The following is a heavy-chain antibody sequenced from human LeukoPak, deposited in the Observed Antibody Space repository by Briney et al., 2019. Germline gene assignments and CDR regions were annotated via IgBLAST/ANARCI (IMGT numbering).Heavy chain of an antibody. V-gene: IGHV4-4*07. CDR3: ARRAAAANPPLDFDL. CDR2: IYIRGNT. Sequence: SETLSLTCTVSGGSISSYYWSWIRQPAGKGLEWIGRIYIRGNTNYNPSLKSRVTISVDTSKNQFSLKLSSVTAADTAVYYCARRAAAANPPLDFDLWGRGTLVTVSS. D-gene: IGHD6-13*01. CDR1: GGSISSYY. J-gene: IGHJ2*01.